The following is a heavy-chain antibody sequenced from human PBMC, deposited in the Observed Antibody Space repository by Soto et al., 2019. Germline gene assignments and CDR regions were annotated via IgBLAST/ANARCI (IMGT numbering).Heavy chain of an antibody. V-gene: IGHV3-23*01. J-gene: IGHJ4*02. D-gene: IGHD3-22*01. CDR3: AKGPQFYYYDSSGYYPDY. CDR2: ISGSGGST. Sequence: GGSLRLSCAASGFTFSSYAMSWVRQAPGKGLEWVSAISGSGGSTYYADSVKGRFTISRDNSKNTLYLQMNSLRAEDTAVYYCAKGPQFYYYDSSGYYPDYWGQGTLVTVSS. CDR1: GFTFSSYA.